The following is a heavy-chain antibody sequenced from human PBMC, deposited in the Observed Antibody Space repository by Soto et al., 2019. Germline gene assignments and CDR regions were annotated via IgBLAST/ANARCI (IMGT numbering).Heavy chain of an antibody. D-gene: IGHD6-25*01. Sequence: LSETLSLTCAVYGGSFSGYYWSWIRQPPGKGLEWIGEINHSGSTNYNPSLKSRVTISVDTSKNQFSLKLSSVTAADTAVYYCARVSRGRRHMDVWGKGTTVTVSS. CDR2: INHSGST. V-gene: IGHV4-34*01. CDR3: ARVSRGRRHMDV. CDR1: GGSFSGYY. J-gene: IGHJ6*03.